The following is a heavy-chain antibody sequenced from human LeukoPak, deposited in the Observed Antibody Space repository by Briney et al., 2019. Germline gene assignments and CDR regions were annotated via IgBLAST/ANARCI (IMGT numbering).Heavy chain of an antibody. V-gene: IGHV4-59*01. J-gene: IGHJ2*01. CDR3: ARERVGDNYYDTSRRYFDL. CDR1: GGSLSGFY. CDR2: TYYSGTI. D-gene: IGHD3-22*01. Sequence: KASETLSLTCTVSGGSLSGFYWSWIRRPPGKGLEWIGYTYYSGTINYNPSLKSRVTLSVDTSKNHFSLKLGSVTAADTGVYYCARERVGDNYYDTSRRYFDLWGRGTLVTVSS.